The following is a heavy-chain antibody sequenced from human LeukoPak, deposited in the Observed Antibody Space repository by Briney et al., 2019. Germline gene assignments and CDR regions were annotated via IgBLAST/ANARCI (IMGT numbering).Heavy chain of an antibody. CDR3: ARGTYYDSSGYYPNFDY. CDR2: INPNSGGT. CDR1: GYTFTGYY. J-gene: IGHJ4*02. D-gene: IGHD3-22*01. V-gene: IGHV1-2*02. Sequence: ASVKVSCKASGYTFTGYYMHWVRQAPGQGLACMGWINPNSGGTNYAQKFQGRVTMTRDTSISTAYMELSRLRSDDTAVYYCARGTYYDSSGYYPNFDYWGQGTLVTVSS.